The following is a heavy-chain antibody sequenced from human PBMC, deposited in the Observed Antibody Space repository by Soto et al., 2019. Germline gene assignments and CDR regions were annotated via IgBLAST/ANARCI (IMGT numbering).Heavy chain of an antibody. Sequence: PGGSLRLSCAASGFTFSDYYMSWIRQAPGKGLEWVSYISSSSSTTYADSVKGRFTVSRDNAKNTLYLQMNSLTGEDTAVYFCATSRSFDYWGQGTLVTVSS. CDR3: ATSRSFDY. V-gene: IGHV3-11*06. J-gene: IGHJ4*02. CDR1: GFTFSDYY. CDR2: ISSSSST.